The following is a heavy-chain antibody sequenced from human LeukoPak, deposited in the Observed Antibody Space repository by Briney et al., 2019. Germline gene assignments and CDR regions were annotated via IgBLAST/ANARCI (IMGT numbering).Heavy chain of an antibody. CDR2: VYYGGDA. CDR3: ARRKTEAAGTSVYYYGMNV. J-gene: IGHJ6*02. CDR1: GGSIDSSGSY. Sequence: PSETLSLTCTVSGGSIDSSGSYWGWIRQPPGKGLEWFGCVYYGGDAYYNPSLKSRVTISADLSKNQFSLSLISVTAADTAVYYCARRKTEAAGTSVYYYGMNVWGQGTTVTVSS. V-gene: IGHV4-39*01. D-gene: IGHD6-13*01.